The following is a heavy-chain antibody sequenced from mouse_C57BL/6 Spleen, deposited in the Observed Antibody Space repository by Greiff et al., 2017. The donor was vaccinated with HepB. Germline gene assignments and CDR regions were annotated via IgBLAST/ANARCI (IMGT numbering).Heavy chain of an antibody. V-gene: IGHV5-4*01. CDR1: GFTFSSYA. CDR3: ARDYYDYDRYFDV. CDR2: ISDGGSYT. D-gene: IGHD2-4*01. Sequence: EVKLMESGGGLVKPGGSLKLSCAASGFTFSSYAMSWVRQTPEKRLEWVATISDGGSYTYYPDNVKGRFTISRDNAKNNLYLQMSHLKSEDTAMYYCARDYYDYDRYFDVWGTGTTVTVSS. J-gene: IGHJ1*03.